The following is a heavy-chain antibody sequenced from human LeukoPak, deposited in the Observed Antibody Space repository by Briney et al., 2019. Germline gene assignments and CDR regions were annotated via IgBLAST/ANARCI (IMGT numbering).Heavy chain of an antibody. CDR1: GYTFTSYY. Sequence: ASVKVSGKASGYTFTSYYMHWVRQAPGQGGEGMGIINPSGGSTSSAQKFQGRVTMTRDTSTSPVYMELSSLRSEDTAVYYCAGGGHYYGSGSYLAGWFDPWGQGTLVTVSS. CDR3: AGGGHYYGSGSYLAGWFDP. D-gene: IGHD3-10*01. CDR2: INPSGGST. J-gene: IGHJ5*02. V-gene: IGHV1-46*01.